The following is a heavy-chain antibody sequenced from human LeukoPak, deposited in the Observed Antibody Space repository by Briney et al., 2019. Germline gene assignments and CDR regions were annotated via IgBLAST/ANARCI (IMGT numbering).Heavy chain of an antibody. J-gene: IGHJ5*02. CDR2: XDPSDSYI. D-gene: IGHD2-15*01. CDR1: GYSFTSYW. V-gene: IGHV5-10-1*01. Sequence: GESLKISCKGSGYSFTSYWISWVRQIPGKGLXXXXXXDPSDSYINYSPSFQRHVTISADKSISTAYLQWSSLKASDTAMYYCASSGYCSGGSCYSFDPWGQGTLVTVSS. CDR3: ASSGYCSGGSCYSFDP.